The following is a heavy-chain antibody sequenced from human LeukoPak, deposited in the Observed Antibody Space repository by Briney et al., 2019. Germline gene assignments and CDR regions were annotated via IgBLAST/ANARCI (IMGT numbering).Heavy chain of an antibody. J-gene: IGHJ3*02. D-gene: IGHD3-10*01. Sequence: GGSLRLSCAASGFTFSSYDMHWVRQTTGKGLEWVSAISTAGDTYYAGSVKGRLTISRENAKNSLYLQMNSLRAGDTAVYYCARAPGGNYYNIWGQGTMVTVSS. CDR1: GFTFSSYD. CDR2: ISTAGDT. CDR3: ARAPGGNYYNI. V-gene: IGHV3-13*01.